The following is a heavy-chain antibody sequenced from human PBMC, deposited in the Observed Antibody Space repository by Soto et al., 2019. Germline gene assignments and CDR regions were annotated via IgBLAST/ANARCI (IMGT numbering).Heavy chain of an antibody. J-gene: IGHJ6*02. D-gene: IGHD3-16*01. Sequence: ASVKVSCKASGYTFTSYDINWVRQATGQGLEWMGWMNPNSGNTGYAQKFQGRVTMTRNTSISTAYMELSSLRSEDTAVYYCASSGRWGSSQPGDYYYYYGMDVWGQGTTVTVSS. CDR3: ASSGRWGSSQPGDYYYYYGMDV. CDR1: GYTFTSYD. V-gene: IGHV1-8*01. CDR2: MNPNSGNT.